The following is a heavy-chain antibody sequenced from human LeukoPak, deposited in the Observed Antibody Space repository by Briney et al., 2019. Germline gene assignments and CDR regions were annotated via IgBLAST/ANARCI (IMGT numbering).Heavy chain of an antibody. J-gene: IGHJ4*02. CDR2: INTDGTGA. CDR1: RFTFNSYA. Sequence: GGSLRLSCAASRFTFNSYAMSWVRQAPGKGLVWVSNINTDGTGASYADSVRGRFTTSRDNAKNALYLQMNSLRAEDTAVYHCVRDGLREFDYWGQGTLVTVSS. D-gene: IGHD5-24*01. V-gene: IGHV3-74*01. CDR3: VRDGLREFDY.